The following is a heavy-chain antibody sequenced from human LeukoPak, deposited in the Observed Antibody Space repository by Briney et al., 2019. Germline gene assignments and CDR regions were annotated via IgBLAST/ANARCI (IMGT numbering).Heavy chain of an antibody. CDR1: GGSISSSSYY. CDR3: ARASAQYAFDI. V-gene: IGHV3-7*01. Sequence: ETLSLTCTVSGGSISSSSYYWGWIRQPPGKGLEWVANIKQDGSEKYYVDSVKGRFTISRDNAKNSLYLQMNSLRAEDTAVYYCARASAQYAFDIWGQGTMVTVSS. CDR2: IKQDGSEK. J-gene: IGHJ3*02.